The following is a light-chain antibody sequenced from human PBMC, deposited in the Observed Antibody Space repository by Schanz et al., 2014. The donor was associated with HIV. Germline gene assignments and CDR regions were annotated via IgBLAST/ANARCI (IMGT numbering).Light chain of an antibody. CDR3: SSYTSSSTLYV. CDR2: EVN. J-gene: IGLJ1*01. Sequence: QSALTQPPSASGSPGQSVTISCTGTSGDVGGYDYVSWYQQHPGKAPKLIISEVNKRPSGVPDRFSGSKSGNTASLTVSGLQAEDEADYYCSSYTSSSTLYVFGTGTKLTVL. CDR1: SGDVGGYDY. V-gene: IGLV2-8*01.